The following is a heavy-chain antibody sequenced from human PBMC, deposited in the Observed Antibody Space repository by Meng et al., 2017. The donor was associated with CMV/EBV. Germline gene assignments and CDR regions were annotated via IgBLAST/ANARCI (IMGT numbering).Heavy chain of an antibody. D-gene: IGHD6-13*01. CDR3: ARDYLIAAAGTNYYYGIVV. CDR2: INPNSGGT. V-gene: IGHV1-2*02. J-gene: IGHJ6*02. Sequence: ASVKVSCKASGYTFTGYYMHWVRQAPGQGLEWMGWINPNSGGTNYAQKFQGRVTMTRDTSISTAYMELSRLRSDDTAVYYCARDYLIAAAGTNYYYGIVVWGQGTTVTVSS. CDR1: GYTFTGYY.